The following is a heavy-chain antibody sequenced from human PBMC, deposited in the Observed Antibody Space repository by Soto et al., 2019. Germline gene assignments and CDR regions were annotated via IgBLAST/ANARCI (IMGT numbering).Heavy chain of an antibody. CDR3: ARDLAKAVANYYGMDV. CDR2: ISSSSYI. D-gene: IGHD3-16*01. J-gene: IGHJ6*02. V-gene: IGHV3-21*01. CDR1: GFTFSSYS. Sequence: GGSLRLSCAASGFTFSSYSMNWVRQAPGKGLEWVSSISSSSYIYYADSVKGRFTISRDNAKNSLYLQMNSLRAEDTAVYYCARDLAKAVANYYGMDVWGQGTTVTVSS.